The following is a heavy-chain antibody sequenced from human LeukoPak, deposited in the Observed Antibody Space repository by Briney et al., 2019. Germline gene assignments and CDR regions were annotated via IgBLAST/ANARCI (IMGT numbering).Heavy chain of an antibody. D-gene: IGHD6-6*01. V-gene: IGHV3-20*04. CDR3: ARRSSSSSFDY. CDR1: GFTFDDYG. J-gene: IGHJ4*02. Sequence: GGSLRLSCAASGFTFDDYGMSWVRQAPGKGLEWVSGINWNGGSTGYADSVKGRFTISRDSAKNSLYLQMNSLRAEDTALYYCARRSSSSSFDYWGQGTLVTVSS. CDR2: INWNGGST.